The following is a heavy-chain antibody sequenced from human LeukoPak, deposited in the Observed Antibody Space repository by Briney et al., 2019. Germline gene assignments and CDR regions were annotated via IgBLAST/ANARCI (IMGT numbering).Heavy chain of an antibody. CDR3: ARGCGGDCRYY. V-gene: IGHV3-74*01. CDR1: GFTFSSYW. CDR2: INRDGSST. J-gene: IGHJ4*02. Sequence: GGSLRLSCAASGFTFSSYWMHWVRQAPGKGLVWVSRINRDGSSTSYADSVKGRFTISRDNAKNTLYLQMNSLRAEDTAVYCCARGCGGDCRYYWGQGTLVTVSS. D-gene: IGHD2-21*02.